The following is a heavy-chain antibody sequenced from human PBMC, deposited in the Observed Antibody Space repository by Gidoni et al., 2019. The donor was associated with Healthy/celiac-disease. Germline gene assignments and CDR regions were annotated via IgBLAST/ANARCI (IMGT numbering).Heavy chain of an antibody. V-gene: IGHV3-64*01. J-gene: IGHJ6*03. CDR1: GFTFRTYA. Sequence: EVQRVESGGGLVQPGGSLRISCAASGFTFRTYAMPWVRQAQGKGLEYVSAISSNVGSTYYANSVKCRFTISRDTSKNTLYLQMGSLRAEDMAVYDCATALITTSYYHYYMDVCGKGTTVTVSS. CDR2: ISSNVGST. D-gene: IGHD3-22*01. CDR3: ATALITTSYYHYYMDV.